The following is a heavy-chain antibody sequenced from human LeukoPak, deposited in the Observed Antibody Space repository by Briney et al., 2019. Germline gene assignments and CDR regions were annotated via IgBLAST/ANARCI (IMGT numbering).Heavy chain of an antibody. J-gene: IGHJ5*02. CDR1: GGTFSSYA. CDR2: IIPIFGTA. CDR3: ARGLTSYYYDSSRNWFDP. Sequence: SVKVSCKASGGTFSSYAISWVRQAPGQGLEWMGGIIPIFGTANYAQKFQGRVTITADESTSTAYIELSSLRSEDTAVYYCARGLTSYYYDSSRNWFDPWGQGTLVTVSS. D-gene: IGHD3-22*01. V-gene: IGHV1-69*13.